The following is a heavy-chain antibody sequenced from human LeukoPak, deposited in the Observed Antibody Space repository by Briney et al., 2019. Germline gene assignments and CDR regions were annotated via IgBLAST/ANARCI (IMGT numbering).Heavy chain of an antibody. CDR2: TNPNSGNT. CDR3: ARSSDFWSGYFQYYYGMDV. J-gene: IGHJ6*02. CDR1: GYTFTSYD. V-gene: IGHV1-8*01. D-gene: IGHD3-3*01. Sequence: GASVKVSRKASGYTFTSYDINWVRQATGQGLEWMGWTNPNSGNTGYAQKFQGRVTMTRNTSISTAYMELSSLRSEDTAVYYCARSSDFWSGYFQYYYGMDVWGQGTTVTVSS.